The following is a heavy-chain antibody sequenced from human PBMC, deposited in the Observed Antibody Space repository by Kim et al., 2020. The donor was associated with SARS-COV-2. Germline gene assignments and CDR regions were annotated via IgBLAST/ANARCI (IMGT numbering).Heavy chain of an antibody. CDR1: GYTFTSYG. J-gene: IGHJ6*02. CDR2: ISAYNGNT. D-gene: IGHD5-12*01. CDR3: ARDLRGYSGYDLESYYYYGMDV. V-gene: IGHV1-18*01. Sequence: ASVKVSCKASGYTFTSYGISWVRQAPGQGLEWMGWISAYNGNTNYAQKLQGRVTMTTDTSTSTAYMELRSLRSDDTAVYYCARDLRGYSGYDLESYYYYGMDVWGQGTTVSVS.